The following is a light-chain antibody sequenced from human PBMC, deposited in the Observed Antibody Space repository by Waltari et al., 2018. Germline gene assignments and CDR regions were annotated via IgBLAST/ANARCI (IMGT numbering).Light chain of an antibody. J-gene: IGLJ3*02. CDR2: DVS. CDR3: CSYAGNYVWV. V-gene: IGLV2-23*02. Sequence: QSALTQPAAVSGSPGQSVTISCTGASSDIGRYDIVSWYQQHPGNAPKLVISDVSKRPQGVSDRFSGSKSGDTASLTISGLQFEDEADYYCCSYAGNYVWVFGGGTRLTVL. CDR1: SSDIGRYDI.